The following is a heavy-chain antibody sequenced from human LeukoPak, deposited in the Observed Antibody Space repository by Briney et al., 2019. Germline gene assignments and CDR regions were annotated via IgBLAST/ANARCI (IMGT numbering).Heavy chain of an antibody. J-gene: IGHJ4*02. Sequence: GGSLRLSCAASGFTFSSYGMHWVRQAPGKGLEWVAVIWYDGSNKYYADSVKGRFTISRDNSKNTLYLQMNSLRAEDTAVYYCAGGEYDFWSGYYLGGLYWGQGTLVTVSS. CDR3: AGGEYDFWSGYYLGGLY. CDR1: GFTFSSYG. D-gene: IGHD3-3*01. V-gene: IGHV3-33*01. CDR2: IWYDGSNK.